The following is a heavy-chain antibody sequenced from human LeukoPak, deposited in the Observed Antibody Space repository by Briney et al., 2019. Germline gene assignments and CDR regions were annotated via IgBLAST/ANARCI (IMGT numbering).Heavy chain of an antibody. Sequence: ASVKVSCKASGYTFTGYYMHWVRQAPGQGLEWMGWINPNSGGTNYAQKFQGRVTMTRDTSISTAYMELSSLRSEDTAVYYCARRAVTFDYWGQGTLVTVSS. D-gene: IGHD6-19*01. J-gene: IGHJ4*02. CDR3: ARRAVTFDY. V-gene: IGHV1-2*02. CDR2: INPNSGGT. CDR1: GYTFTGYY.